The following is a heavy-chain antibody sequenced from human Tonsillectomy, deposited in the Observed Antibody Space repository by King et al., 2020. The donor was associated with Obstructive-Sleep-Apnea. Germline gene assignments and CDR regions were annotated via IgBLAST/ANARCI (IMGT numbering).Heavy chain of an antibody. CDR3: ARVVVVVVAVGRNGWFDP. D-gene: IGHD2-15*01. Sequence: QLVQSGAEVKKPGASVKVSCKASGYTFTSYGISWVRQAPGQGLEWMGWISAYNGNTNYAQKLQGRVTMTTDTSTSTAYMELRSLRSDDTAVYYCARVVVVVVAVGRNGWFDPWGQGTLVTVSS. J-gene: IGHJ5*02. CDR2: ISAYNGNT. V-gene: IGHV1-18*01. CDR1: GYTFTSYG.